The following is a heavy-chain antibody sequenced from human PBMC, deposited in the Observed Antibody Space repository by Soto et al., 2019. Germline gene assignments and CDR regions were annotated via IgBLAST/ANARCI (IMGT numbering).Heavy chain of an antibody. Sequence: QVQLVESGGGVVQPGRSLRLSCAASGFTFSNFGMHLVRQAPGKGLEWVAVIPYDGSMTYYADSLKGRFTISRANSNNTLYLEMNSLRAEDTAVYYCVKGGDWAVAGYFDYWGQGTLVTVSS. V-gene: IGHV3-30*18. D-gene: IGHD6-19*01. CDR3: VKGGDWAVAGYFDY. CDR1: GFTFSNFG. CDR2: IPYDGSMT. J-gene: IGHJ4*02.